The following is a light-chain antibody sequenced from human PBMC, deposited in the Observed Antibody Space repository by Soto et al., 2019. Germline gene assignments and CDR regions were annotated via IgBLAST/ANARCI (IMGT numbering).Light chain of an antibody. CDR2: GAS. CDR3: QHYNNWPRT. J-gene: IGKJ1*01. Sequence: EIVMTQSPDTLSVSPGERDTLTCRASQRISSNLAWYQQKPGQAPRLLIYGASTRATGVPARFSGSGSETDFTLTISNLQSEDCAVYYCQHYNNWPRTFGQGTKVDI. CDR1: QRISSN. V-gene: IGKV3D-15*01.